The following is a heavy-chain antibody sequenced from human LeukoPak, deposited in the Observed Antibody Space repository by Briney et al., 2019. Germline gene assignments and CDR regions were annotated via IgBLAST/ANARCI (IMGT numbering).Heavy chain of an antibody. CDR2: IVHSGNT. J-gene: IGHJ3*01. V-gene: IGHV4-34*12. Sequence: SGTLSLTCAVYGGSFSGYYWSWIRQPPGKGLEWIGEIVHSGNTKYNPSLKSRVPISVDTSKNQFSLNLTAVTAADTAVYYCARFGSSAWYKGAFDLWGQGTMVTVAS. D-gene: IGHD6-6*01. CDR3: ARFGSSAWYKGAFDL. CDR1: GGSFSGYY.